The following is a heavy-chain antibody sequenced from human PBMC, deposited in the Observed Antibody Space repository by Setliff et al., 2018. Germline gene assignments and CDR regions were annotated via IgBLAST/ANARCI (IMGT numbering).Heavy chain of an antibody. J-gene: IGHJ5*02. V-gene: IGHV1-3*01. D-gene: IGHD3-10*01. Sequence: ASVKVSCKASGYTFTSYSMHWVRQAPGQSLEWMGWINAGNGNTKYSQKFQGRVTITRDTSASTAYMELSSLRSEDTAVYFCAGVLRDYYGSGSYYNWSDPWGQGTLVTVSS. CDR3: AGVLRDYYGSGSYYNWSDP. CDR1: GYTFTSYS. CDR2: INAGNGNT.